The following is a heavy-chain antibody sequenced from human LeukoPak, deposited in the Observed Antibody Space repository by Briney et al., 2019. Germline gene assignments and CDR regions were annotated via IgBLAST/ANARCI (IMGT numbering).Heavy chain of an antibody. CDR3: ARHRVDSSSPRGMDV. J-gene: IGHJ6*02. CDR1: GYNFITYW. Sequence: GESLKISCQGSGYNFITYWIGWVRQTPGQGLEWMGIIYPGNSDTRYSPSFQGQVTFSADKSISTAYLQWSSLKASDTAIYYCARHRVDSSSPRGMDVWGQGTTVTVSS. V-gene: IGHV5-51*01. D-gene: IGHD6-13*01. CDR2: IYPGNSDT.